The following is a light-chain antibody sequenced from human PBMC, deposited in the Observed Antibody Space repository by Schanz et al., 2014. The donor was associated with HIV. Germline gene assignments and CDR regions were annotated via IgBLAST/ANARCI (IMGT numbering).Light chain of an antibody. CDR2: ANN. CDR1: TSNIGSNH. Sequence: QSVLTQPPSASGTPGQRVTISCSGSTSNIGSNHVDWYQQLPGTAPRLLIQANNQRPSGVPDRFSGSKSGTSASLAISGLRSEDEADYYCQSYDSSLSVVVFGGGTKLTVL. CDR3: QSYDSSLSVVV. J-gene: IGLJ2*01. V-gene: IGLV1-47*02.